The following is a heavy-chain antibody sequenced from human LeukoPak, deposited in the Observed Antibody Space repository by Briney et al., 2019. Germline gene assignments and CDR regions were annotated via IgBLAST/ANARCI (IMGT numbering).Heavy chain of an antibody. V-gene: IGHV4-31*03. Sequence: SETLSLTCTVSGDSISSGDSYWSWIRQHPGKGLVCIGYIEYSGSTYYNPSLKSRVVISVDTSKNQFSLNLSSVTAADTAVYYCARDRIDSSGYYSFDCWGQGTLVTVSS. CDR2: IEYSGST. D-gene: IGHD3-22*01. CDR3: ARDRIDSSGYYSFDC. J-gene: IGHJ4*02. CDR1: GDSISSGDSY.